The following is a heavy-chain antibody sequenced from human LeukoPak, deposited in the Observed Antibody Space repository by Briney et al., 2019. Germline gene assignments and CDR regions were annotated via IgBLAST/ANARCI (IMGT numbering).Heavy chain of an antibody. D-gene: IGHD6-19*01. Sequence: GGSLRLSCAASGFTFSSYGMHWVRQAPGKGLEWVAVIWYDGSNKYYADSVEGRFTISRDNSKNTLYLQMNSLRAEDTAVYYCVAPDSSGKGDAFDIWGQGTMVTVSS. CDR2: IWYDGSNK. CDR1: GFTFSSYG. CDR3: VAPDSSGKGDAFDI. V-gene: IGHV3-33*01. J-gene: IGHJ3*02.